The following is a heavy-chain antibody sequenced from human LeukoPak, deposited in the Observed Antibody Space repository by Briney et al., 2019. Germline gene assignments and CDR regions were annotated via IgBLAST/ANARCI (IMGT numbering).Heavy chain of an antibody. CDR1: GFTFSSYS. CDR3: AKDLESSGYYYNWFDP. D-gene: IGHD3-22*01. V-gene: IGHV3-21*01. CDR2: ISSSSSYI. Sequence: PGGSLRLSCAASGFTFSSYSMNWVRQAPGKGLEWVSSISSSSSYIYYADSVKGRFTISRDNAKNSLYLQMNSLRAEDTAVYYCAKDLESSGYYYNWFDPWGQGTLVTVSS. J-gene: IGHJ5*02.